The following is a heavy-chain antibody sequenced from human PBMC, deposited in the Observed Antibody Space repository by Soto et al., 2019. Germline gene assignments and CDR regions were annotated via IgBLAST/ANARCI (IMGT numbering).Heavy chain of an antibody. CDR2: ISGSGGST. D-gene: IGHD3-16*02. CDR1: GFTFSSYA. V-gene: IGHV3-23*01. J-gene: IGHJ4*02. CDR3: AKLPRPPFMITFGGVIVPYFDY. Sequence: GGSLRLSCAASGFTFSSYAMSWVRQAPGKGLEWVSAISGSGGSTYYADSVKGRFTISRDNSKNTLYLQMNSLRAEDTAVYYCAKLPRPPFMITFGGVIVPYFDYWGQGTLVTVSS.